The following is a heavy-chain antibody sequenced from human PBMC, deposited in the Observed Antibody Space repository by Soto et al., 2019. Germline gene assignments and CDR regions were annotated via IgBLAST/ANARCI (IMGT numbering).Heavy chain of an antibody. J-gene: IGHJ4*02. CDR2: ISWNSGSI. CDR3: AKDNIERSIVVVVAATCFDY. V-gene: IGHV3-9*01. CDR1: GFTFDDYA. Sequence: EVQLVESGGGLVQPGRSLRLSCAASGFTFDDYAMHWVRQAPGKGLEWVSGISWNSGSIGYADSVKGRFTISRDNAKNSLYLQMNSLRAEDTALYYCAKDNIERSIVVVVAATCFDYWGQGTLVTVSS. D-gene: IGHD2-15*01.